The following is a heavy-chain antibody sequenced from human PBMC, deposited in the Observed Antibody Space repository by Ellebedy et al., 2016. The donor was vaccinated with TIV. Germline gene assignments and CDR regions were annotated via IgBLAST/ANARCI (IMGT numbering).Heavy chain of an antibody. Sequence: MPGGSLRLSCTVSGGSISSSGSYWDWIRQPPGTGLEWIGSIYYSGSTHYNPSLKSRVIIAVDTSKNKLSLKLSSVTAADTAVYHCASAYPRYSSGWLHAFDIWGQGTLVTVSS. V-gene: IGHV4-39*07. CDR2: IYYSGST. CDR3: ASAYPRYSSGWLHAFDI. CDR1: GGSISSSGSY. D-gene: IGHD6-19*01. J-gene: IGHJ3*02.